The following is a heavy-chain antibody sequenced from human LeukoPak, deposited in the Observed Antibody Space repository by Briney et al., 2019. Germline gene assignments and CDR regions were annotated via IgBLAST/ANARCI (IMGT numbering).Heavy chain of an antibody. D-gene: IGHD6-13*01. J-gene: IGHJ5*02. CDR1: GFTVSSNY. CDR2: ISGSGGST. CDR3: AKQAISIAAAGVSWFDP. Sequence: GGSLRLSCAASGFTVSSNYMSWVRRAPGKGLEWVSAISGSGGSTYYADSVKGRFTISRDNSKNTLYLQMNSLRAEDTAVYYCAKQAISIAAAGVSWFDPWGQGTLVTVSS. V-gene: IGHV3-23*01.